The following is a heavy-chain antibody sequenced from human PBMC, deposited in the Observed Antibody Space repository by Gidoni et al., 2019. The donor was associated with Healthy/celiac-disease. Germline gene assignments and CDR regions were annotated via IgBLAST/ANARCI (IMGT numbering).Heavy chain of an antibody. CDR1: GFPFSSYS. CDR3: AREREVDY. J-gene: IGHJ4*02. CDR2: ISSSSSYI. Sequence: EVQLVESGGGLVKPGGSLSLSCAASGFPFSSYSMNWVRPAPGKGLEWVSSISSSSSYIYYADSVKGRFTISRDNAKNSLYLQMNSLRAEDTAVYYCAREREVDYWGQGTLVTVSS. V-gene: IGHV3-21*01.